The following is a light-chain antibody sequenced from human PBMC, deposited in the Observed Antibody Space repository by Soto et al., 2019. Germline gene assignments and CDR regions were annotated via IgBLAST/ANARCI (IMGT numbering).Light chain of an antibody. V-gene: IGKV1-9*01. J-gene: IGKJ4*01. CDR3: QQFNVYPLT. CDR2: AAS. CDR1: QGIRVF. Sequence: DIQLTQSPSFLSASVGDRVTITCRASQGIRVFLAWYQQKPGKAPKLLIYAASTLQTGVPTRFSGIASGTEFTLIISNLQPADFATYYCQQFNVYPLTFGGGTKVEIK.